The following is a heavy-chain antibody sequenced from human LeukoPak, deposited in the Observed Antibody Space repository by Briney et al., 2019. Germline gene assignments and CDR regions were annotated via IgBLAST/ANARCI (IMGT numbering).Heavy chain of an antibody. CDR1: GFTFSNYW. CDR3: SRRMNYAEDC. D-gene: IGHD4-17*01. Sequence: QPGGSLRLSCAASGFTFSNYWMSWVRQAPGKGLEWVANIKQDGSEKFYVDSLKGRFTISRDNARNSLYLQMNSLRAEDTAVYYCSRRMNYAEDCWGQGTLVTVSS. V-gene: IGHV3-7*05. J-gene: IGHJ4*02. CDR2: IKQDGSEK.